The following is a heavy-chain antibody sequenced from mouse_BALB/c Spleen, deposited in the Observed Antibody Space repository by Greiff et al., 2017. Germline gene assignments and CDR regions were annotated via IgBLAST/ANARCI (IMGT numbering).Heavy chain of an antibody. Sequence: QVQLKQSGAELVKPGASVKLSCKASGFTFTSYYMYWVKQRPGQGLEWIGEINPSNGGTNFNEKFKSKATLTVDKSSSTAYMQLSSLTSEDTAVYYCTKFPIYDDYLDAMDYWGQGTSVTVSS. CDR2: INPSNGGT. CDR1: GFTFTSYY. CDR3: TKFPIYDDYLDAMDY. V-gene: IGHV1S81*02. J-gene: IGHJ4*01. D-gene: IGHD2-3*01.